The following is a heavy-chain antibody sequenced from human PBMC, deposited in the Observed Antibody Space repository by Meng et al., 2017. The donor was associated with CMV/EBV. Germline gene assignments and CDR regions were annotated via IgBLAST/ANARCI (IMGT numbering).Heavy chain of an antibody. J-gene: IGHJ5*02. CDR2: ISVSTGDT. Sequence: GYTFNTHGITWVRQAPGQGLEWMGWISVSTGDTNYAQNLQDRLILTTDTSTNTAHMELRSLRSDDTALYYCTKLGRVGSSPQYNWFDTWGQGTLVTV. D-gene: IGHD3-16*01. CDR3: TKLGRVGSSPQYNWFDT. V-gene: IGHV1-18*01. CDR1: GYTFNTHG.